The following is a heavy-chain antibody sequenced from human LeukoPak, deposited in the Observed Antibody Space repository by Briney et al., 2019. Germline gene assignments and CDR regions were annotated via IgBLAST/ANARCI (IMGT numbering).Heavy chain of an antibody. V-gene: IGHV1-69*06. Sequence: SVKVSCKASGGTFSSYAISWVRQAPGQGLEWMGGIIPIFGTANYAQKFQGRVTITANKSTSTAYMELSSLRSEDTAVYYCARGCSSTSCNEGFVYWGQGTLVTVSS. CDR1: GGTFSSYA. CDR2: IIPIFGTA. J-gene: IGHJ4*02. D-gene: IGHD2-2*01. CDR3: ARGCSSTSCNEGFVY.